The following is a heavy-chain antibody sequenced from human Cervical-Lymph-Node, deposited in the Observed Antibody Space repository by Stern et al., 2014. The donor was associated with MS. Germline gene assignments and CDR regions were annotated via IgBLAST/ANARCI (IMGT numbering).Heavy chain of an antibody. J-gene: IGHJ4*02. Sequence: QVQLVQSGGGVVQPGRSLRLSCAASGFTFSSYAMHWVRQAPGKGLEWVAVISYDGSNKYYADSVKGRFTISRDNSKNTLYLQMNSLRAEDTAVYYCASSGGSWELVDYFDYWGQGTLVTVSS. CDR2: ISYDGSNK. V-gene: IGHV3-30*01. CDR1: GFTFSSYA. D-gene: IGHD2-15*01. CDR3: ASSGGSWELVDYFDY.